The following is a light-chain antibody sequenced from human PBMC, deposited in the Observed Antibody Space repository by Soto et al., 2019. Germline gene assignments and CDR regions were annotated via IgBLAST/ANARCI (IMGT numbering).Light chain of an antibody. V-gene: IGLV2-8*01. CDR3: SSYAGLNNLAV. CDR2: EVT. Sequence: QSALTQPRSVSGSPGQSVTISCTGTSSDVGGYNYVSWYRQHPGKAPKLMIHEVTKRPSGVPDRFSGSKSGNTASLTVSGLQAEDEADYYCSSYAGLNNLAVFGGGNKLTVL. J-gene: IGLJ2*01. CDR1: SSDVGGYNY.